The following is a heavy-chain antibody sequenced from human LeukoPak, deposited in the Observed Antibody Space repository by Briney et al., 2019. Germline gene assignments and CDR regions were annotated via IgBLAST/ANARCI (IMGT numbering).Heavy chain of an antibody. D-gene: IGHD2-15*01. CDR1: GFSFSTYS. CDR3: ASGDYFDY. CDR2: INQYGTEK. J-gene: IGHJ4*02. V-gene: IGHV3-7*01. Sequence: GGSLRLSCATSGFSFSTYSMSWVRQAPGKGLEWVANINQYGTEKYSVDSVKGRFTISRDNAKNSLYLQMNHLRAEDTAVYFCASGDYFDYWGQGTLVTVSS.